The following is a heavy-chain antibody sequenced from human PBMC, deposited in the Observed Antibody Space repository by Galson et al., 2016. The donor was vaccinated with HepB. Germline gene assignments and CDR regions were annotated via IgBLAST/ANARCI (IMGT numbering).Heavy chain of an antibody. CDR1: GFTFSNYW. V-gene: IGHV3-48*02. J-gene: IGHJ4*02. Sequence: SLRLSCAASGFTFSNYWMHWVRQAPGKGLEWVSYISSGSSAIYYADSVKGRFTISRDNAKNSLYLQMNSLRDEDTAVYYCAREIPSRGKSDYWGQGTLVTVSS. CDR3: AREIPSRGKSDY. D-gene: IGHD3-10*01. CDR2: ISSGSSAI.